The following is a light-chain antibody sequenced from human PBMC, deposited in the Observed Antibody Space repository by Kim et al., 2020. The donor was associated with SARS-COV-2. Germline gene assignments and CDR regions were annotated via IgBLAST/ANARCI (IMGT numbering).Light chain of an antibody. Sequence: LSPGERATLSCRTSQSVSSSNLVWYQHKVGQAPRLLIYGEFTRAADIPDRFSGSGSGTDFTLTIARLEPEDFAVYYCQHYGASLYTFGQGTKLEI. V-gene: IGKV3-20*01. CDR2: GEF. CDR1: QSVSSSN. CDR3: QHYGASLYT. J-gene: IGKJ2*01.